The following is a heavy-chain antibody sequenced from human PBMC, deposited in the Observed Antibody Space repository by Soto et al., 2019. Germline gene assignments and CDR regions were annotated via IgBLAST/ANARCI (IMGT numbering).Heavy chain of an antibody. D-gene: IGHD6-13*01. CDR1: GASIISYY. CDR3: ARDRTAAGPSNWFDP. V-gene: IGHV4-4*07. CDR2: IYPSGNT. Sequence: PSETLSLTCTVSGASIISYYWSWIRQTAGKGLEWIGRIYPSGNTDYNPSLKGRVTMSVDTSKNQFSLNLRSVTAADTAVYYCARDRTAAGPSNWFDPWGQGTLVTVSS. J-gene: IGHJ5*02.